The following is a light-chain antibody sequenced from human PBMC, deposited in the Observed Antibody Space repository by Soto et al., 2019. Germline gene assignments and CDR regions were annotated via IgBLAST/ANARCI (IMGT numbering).Light chain of an antibody. CDR2: DAS. V-gene: IGKV1-5*01. CDR1: QSISNW. Sequence: DIHMTPSPSTLSASVRHRVLITCRTSQSISNWLAWNQQKPGKVPSLLIYDASNLESGVPSRFSGSGSGTEFTLTISSLQPDDFATYYCQQYQSYWPVGQGTKV. CDR3: QQYQSYWP. J-gene: IGKJ1*01.